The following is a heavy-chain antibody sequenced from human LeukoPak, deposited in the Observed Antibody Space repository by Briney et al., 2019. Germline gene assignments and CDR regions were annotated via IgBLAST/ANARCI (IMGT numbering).Heavy chain of an antibody. D-gene: IGHD5-24*01. Sequence: GGSLRLSCAASGFTFSSFSMNWVRQAPGEGLEWVSSISSSSTIYYADSVKGRFTISRDNAKNSLYLQMNSLRDEDTAVYYCARASFQRWLQLGGDWGQGALVTVSS. CDR2: ISSSSTI. J-gene: IGHJ4*02. CDR1: GFTFSSFS. V-gene: IGHV3-48*02. CDR3: ARASFQRWLQLGGD.